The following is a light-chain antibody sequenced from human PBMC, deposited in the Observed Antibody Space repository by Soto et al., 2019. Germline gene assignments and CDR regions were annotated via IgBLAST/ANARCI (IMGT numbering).Light chain of an antibody. CDR2: AAP. J-gene: IGKJ1*01. Sequence: EIVMTQSPATLSVSPGERATLSSRASQSVTGNLAWYQQNPGQAPRLLIYAAPTRATGIPARFSGSGTGTEFALTISRPQSEDFAVYYCQQYNEWPPWCFGQGTKVEMK. CDR3: QQYNEWPPWC. V-gene: IGKV3-15*01. CDR1: QSVTGN.